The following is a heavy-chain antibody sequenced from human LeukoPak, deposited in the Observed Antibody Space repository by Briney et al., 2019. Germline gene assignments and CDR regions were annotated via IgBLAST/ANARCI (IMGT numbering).Heavy chain of an antibody. J-gene: IGHJ3*01. CDR1: GFTFRNYE. D-gene: IGHD3-10*01. V-gene: IGHV3-48*03. CDR2: ISSSSVTI. CDR3: ARDYGGSGSSSSAASDL. Sequence: GGSLRLSCAASGFTFRNYEMNWVRQAPGRGLEWVSYISSSSVTIYYADSVMGRFTISRDNAKNSLYLQMNSLRVDDTAVYYCARDYGGSGSSSSAASDLWGQGTMVTVSS.